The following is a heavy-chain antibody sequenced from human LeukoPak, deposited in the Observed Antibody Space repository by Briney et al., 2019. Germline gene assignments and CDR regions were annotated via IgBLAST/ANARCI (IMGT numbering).Heavy chain of an antibody. CDR3: AKDYGFCSGGSCYSGGY. CDR1: GFTFSSYA. CDR2: ISCSGGST. Sequence: GGSLRLSCAASGFTFSSYAMSWVRQAPGKGLEWVSAISCSGGSTYYADSVKGRFTISRDNSKNTLYLQMNSLRAEDTDVYYCAKDYGFCSGGSCYSGGYWGQGTLVTVSS. J-gene: IGHJ4*02. V-gene: IGHV3-23*01. D-gene: IGHD2-15*01.